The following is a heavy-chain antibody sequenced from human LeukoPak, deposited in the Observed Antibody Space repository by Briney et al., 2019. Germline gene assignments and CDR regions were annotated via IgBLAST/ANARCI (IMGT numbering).Heavy chain of an antibody. Sequence: GGSLRLSCAASGFTFSSYGMHWVRQAPGKGLEWVAFIRCYGSNKYYADSVKGRFTISRDNSKNTLYLQMNSLRAEDTAVYYCAKDTPLEWELSRGLVYWGQGTLVTVSS. V-gene: IGHV3-30*02. J-gene: IGHJ4*02. CDR3: AKDTPLEWELSRGLVY. D-gene: IGHD1-26*01. CDR1: GFTFSSYG. CDR2: IRCYGSNK.